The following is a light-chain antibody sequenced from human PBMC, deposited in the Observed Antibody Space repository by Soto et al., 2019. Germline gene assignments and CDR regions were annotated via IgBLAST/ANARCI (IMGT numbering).Light chain of an antibody. CDR3: QQYNNWPPAWT. CDR1: QSLRSS. V-gene: IGKV3-15*01. CDR2: GAS. Sequence: EIVWTQCPATLSLSPVAISTLSCRSSQSLRSSLAWYQQQPGPATTPLLHGASTRGTGSPARFSGSGSGTQFALTLSSLQSEDFAVYYCQQYNNWPPAWTFGQGTKVDIK. J-gene: IGKJ1*01.